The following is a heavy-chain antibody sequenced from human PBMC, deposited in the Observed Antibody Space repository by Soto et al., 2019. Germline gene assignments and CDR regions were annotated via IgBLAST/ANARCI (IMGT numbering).Heavy chain of an antibody. D-gene: IGHD6-19*01. J-gene: IGHJ4*02. CDR3: AKDRVSEHSSGWPQGH. CDR2: ISNEGSNK. V-gene: IGHV3-30*18. Sequence: QVQLVESGGGVVQPGRSLRLSCAASGFTFSGYGMHLVRQAPGKGLEWVAVISNEGSNKYYVDSVKGRFTISRDNSKNTLDPQMNSLRAEDTAVYYCAKDRVSEHSSGWPQGHWGQGTLGTVSS. CDR1: GFTFSGYG.